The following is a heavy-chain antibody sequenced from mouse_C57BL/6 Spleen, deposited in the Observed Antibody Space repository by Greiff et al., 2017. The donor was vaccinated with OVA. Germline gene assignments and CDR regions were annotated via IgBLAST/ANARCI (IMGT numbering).Heavy chain of an antibody. D-gene: IGHD2-1*01. CDR3: AREDGNYPFAY. J-gene: IGHJ3*01. V-gene: IGHV1-52*01. CDR1: GYTFTSYW. CDR2: IDPSDSET. Sequence: QVQLQQPGAELVRPGSSVKLSCKASGYTFTSYWMHWVKQRPIQGLEWIGNIDPSDSETHYNQKFKYKATLTVDKSSSTAYMQLSSLTSEDSAVYYCAREDGNYPFAYWGQGTLVTVSA.